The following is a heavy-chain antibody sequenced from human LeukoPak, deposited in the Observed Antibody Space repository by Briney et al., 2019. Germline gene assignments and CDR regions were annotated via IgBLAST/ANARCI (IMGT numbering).Heavy chain of an antibody. D-gene: IGHD6-6*01. Sequence: GGSLRLSCAASGFTFNTYAMSWVRQAPWERLQWVSGISDSGGNTYYADSVRGRFTISRDNSKNTLYLQMNSLRAEDTAVYYCARHRSSWLIDYWGQGTLVSVSS. CDR1: GFTFNTYA. CDR3: ARHRSSWLIDY. V-gene: IGHV3-23*01. J-gene: IGHJ4*02. CDR2: ISDSGGNT.